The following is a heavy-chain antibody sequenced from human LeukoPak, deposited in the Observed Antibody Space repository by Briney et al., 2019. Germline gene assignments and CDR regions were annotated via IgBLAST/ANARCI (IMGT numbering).Heavy chain of an antibody. J-gene: IGHJ3*02. V-gene: IGHV3-23*01. D-gene: IGHD4-17*01. CDR3: AKGQTTVMAFDI. CDR1: GFNFSGYA. CDR2: ISGSGGST. Sequence: GGSLRLSCAASGFNFSGYAMGWVRQAPGKGLEWVSAISGSGGSTYYADSVKGRFTISRDNSKNTLYLQVNSLRAEDTAVYYCAKGQTTVMAFDIWGQGTMVTVSS.